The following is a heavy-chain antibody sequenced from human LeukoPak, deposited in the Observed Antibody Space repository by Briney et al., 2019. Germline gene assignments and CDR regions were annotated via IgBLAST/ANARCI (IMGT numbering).Heavy chain of an antibody. CDR3: ARDKRVDAFDI. CDR2: ISSSGITI. J-gene: IGHJ3*02. CDR1: GFTFSDYY. V-gene: IGHV3-11*01. Sequence: GGSLRLSCAASGFTFSDYYMSWIRQAPGKGLEWVSYISSSGITIYYADSVKGRFTISRENAKNSLYLQMNSLRAEDTAVYYCARDKRVDAFDIWGQGTMVTVSS.